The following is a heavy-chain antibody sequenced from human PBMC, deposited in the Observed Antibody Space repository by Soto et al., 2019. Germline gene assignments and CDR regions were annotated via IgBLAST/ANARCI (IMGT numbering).Heavy chain of an antibody. V-gene: IGHV3-30*02. CDR3: AKREDTAFDS. J-gene: IGHJ4*02. D-gene: IGHD5-18*01. Sequence: GESLRLASVASGFTFSGYNTEWVRQAAGKGLEWVAFISYDGSNKYYADTVKARFTISRNNSRNTVYLQMNSLEPEDTAIYHWAKREDTAFDSWGQGTLVTVSS. CDR1: GFTFSGYN. CDR2: ISYDGSNK.